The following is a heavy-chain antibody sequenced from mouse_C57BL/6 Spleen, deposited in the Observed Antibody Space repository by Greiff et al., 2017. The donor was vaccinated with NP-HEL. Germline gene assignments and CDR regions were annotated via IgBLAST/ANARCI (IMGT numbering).Heavy chain of an antibody. V-gene: IGHV1-52*01. CDR2: IDPSDSET. CDR3: ARGYGSSGYFDV. J-gene: IGHJ1*03. CDR1: GYTFTSYW. D-gene: IGHD1-1*01. Sequence: VQLQQPGAELVRPGSSVKLSCKASGYTFTSYWMHWVKQRPIQGLEWIGNIDPSDSETHYNQKFKDKATLTVDKSSSTAYMQLSSLTSEDSAVYYCARGYGSSGYFDVWGTGTTVTVSS.